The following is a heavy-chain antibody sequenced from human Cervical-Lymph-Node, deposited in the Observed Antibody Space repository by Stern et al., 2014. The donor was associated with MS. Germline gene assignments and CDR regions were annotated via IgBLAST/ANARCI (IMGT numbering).Heavy chain of an antibody. V-gene: IGHV3-48*02. D-gene: IGHD6-6*01. CDR1: GFTFSNNA. Sequence: EVQLVESGGGLVQPGGSLRLSCAASGFTFSNNAMTWVRQAPGKGLEWLSYVSSSSTTIYYADSVKGRFTVSRDNAKESLFLQMHSLRDDDTAVYYCATDSTSSPVDYWGQGTLVTVSS. CDR3: ATDSTSSPVDY. CDR2: VSSSSTTI. J-gene: IGHJ4*02.